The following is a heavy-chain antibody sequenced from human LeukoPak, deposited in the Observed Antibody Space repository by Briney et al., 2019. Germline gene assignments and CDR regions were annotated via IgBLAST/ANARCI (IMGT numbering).Heavy chain of an antibody. V-gene: IGHV4-4*07. Sequence: SETLSLTCTVSGGSISSDDWSWIRQSAGKGLEWIGRIYSSGNTNHNPPLKSRVTMSVDTPKNQFSLRLSSVTAADTAVYYCARDSSGYYGLFDPWGQGTLVTVSS. D-gene: IGHD3-22*01. CDR2: IYSSGNT. J-gene: IGHJ5*02. CDR1: GGSISSDD. CDR3: ARDSSGYYGLFDP.